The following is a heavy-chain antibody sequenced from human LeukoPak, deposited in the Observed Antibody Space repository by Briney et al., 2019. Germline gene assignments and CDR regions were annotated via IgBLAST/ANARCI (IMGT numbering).Heavy chain of an antibody. CDR3: ARDHRYGSGSYYFDY. CDR2: ISSSSSYI. D-gene: IGHD3-10*01. J-gene: IGHJ4*02. CDR1: GFTFSGYS. Sequence: GGSLRLSCAASGFTFSGYSMNWVRQAPGKGLEWVSSISSSSSYIYYADSVKGRFTISRDNAKNSLYLQMNSLRAEDTAVYYCARDHRYGSGSYYFDYWGQGTLVTVSS. V-gene: IGHV3-21*01.